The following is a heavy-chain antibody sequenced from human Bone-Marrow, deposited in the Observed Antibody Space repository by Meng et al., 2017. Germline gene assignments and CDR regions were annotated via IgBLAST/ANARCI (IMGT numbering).Heavy chain of an antibody. J-gene: IGHJ5*02. D-gene: IGHD4-23*01. Sequence: GESLKISCAASGFTFSSYWMHWVRQAPGKGLVWVSRINSDGSSTSYADSVKGRFTISRDNSKNSLYLQMNSLRAEDTALYYCAKTNYGGNSGWGWFDPWGQGTLVTVSS. CDR2: INSDGSST. CDR1: GFTFSSYW. V-gene: IGHV3-74*01. CDR3: AKTNYGGNSGWGWFDP.